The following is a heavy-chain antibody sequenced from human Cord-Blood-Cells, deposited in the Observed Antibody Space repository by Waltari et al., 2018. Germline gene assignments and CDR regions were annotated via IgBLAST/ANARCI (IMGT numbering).Heavy chain of an antibody. CDR3: ARDSRVVAGMGMDV. D-gene: IGHD6-19*01. J-gene: IGHJ6*02. CDR2: IYPSGST. Sequence: QLQLQESGSGLVKPSQTLSLTCAVSGGSISSGGYSWSWIRQPPGKGLEWIGYIYPSGSTYYNPSLKSRVTISVDRSKNQFSLKLSAVTAADTAVYYCARDSRVVAGMGMDVWGQGTTVTVSS. CDR1: GGSISSGGYS. V-gene: IGHV4-30-2*01.